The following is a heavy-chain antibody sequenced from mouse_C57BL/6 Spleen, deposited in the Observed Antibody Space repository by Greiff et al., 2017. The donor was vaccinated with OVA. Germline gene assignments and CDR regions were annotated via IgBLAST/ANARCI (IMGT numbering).Heavy chain of an antibody. D-gene: IGHD1-1*01. CDR2: INPNNGGT. V-gene: IGHV1-18*01. CDR1: GYTFTDYN. J-gene: IGHJ1*03. Sequence: DVKLQESGPELVKPGASVKIPCKASGYTFTDYNMDWVKQSPGKSLEWIGDINPNNGGTIYNQKFKGKATLTVDKSSSTAYMELRSLTSEDTAVYYCARRGVYYYGSGYFDVWGTGTTVTVSS. CDR3: ARRGVYYYGSGYFDV.